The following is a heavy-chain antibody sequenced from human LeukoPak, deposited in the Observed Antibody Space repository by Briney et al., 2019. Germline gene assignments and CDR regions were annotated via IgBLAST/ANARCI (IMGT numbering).Heavy chain of an antibody. D-gene: IGHD4-17*01. Sequence: ASVKVSCKASGYTFTSYDINWVRQATGQGLEWMGWMNPNSGNTGYAQKFQGRVTMTRNTSISTAYMELSSLRSEDTAVYYCARDGVPTVTTDYWGQGTLVTVSS. J-gene: IGHJ4*02. CDR1: GYTFTSYD. V-gene: IGHV1-8*01. CDR2: MNPNSGNT. CDR3: ARDGVPTVTTDY.